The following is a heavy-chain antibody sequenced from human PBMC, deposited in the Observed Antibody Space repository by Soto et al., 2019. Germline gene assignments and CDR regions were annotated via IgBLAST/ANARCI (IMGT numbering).Heavy chain of an antibody. CDR3: ARWDRGSSQFDP. Sequence: QVQLVESGGGVVQSGRSLRLSCAASGFTFSSYAMHWVRQAPGKGLEWVAVISYDGSNKYYADSVKGRFTISRDNSKNTLYLQMNSLRAEDTAVYYCARWDRGSSQFDPWGQGTLVTVSS. J-gene: IGHJ5*02. D-gene: IGHD2-15*01. V-gene: IGHV3-30-3*01. CDR2: ISYDGSNK. CDR1: GFTFSSYA.